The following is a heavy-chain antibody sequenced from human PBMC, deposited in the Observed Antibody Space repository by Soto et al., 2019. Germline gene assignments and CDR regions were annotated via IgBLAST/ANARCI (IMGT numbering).Heavy chain of an antibody. J-gene: IGHJ5*02. CDR3: ARQDRVVVEGRWFDP. CDR2: VYYSGNT. Sequence: SETLSLTCTISGGSISNYYWTWIRQTPGKGLEWIGYVYYSGNTNYNPSLKSRVSISVDMSKNQFSLELSSVTAADTAVYYCARQDRVVVEGRWFDPWGQGTLVTVSS. V-gene: IGHV4-59*08. D-gene: IGHD2-15*01. CDR1: GGSISNYY.